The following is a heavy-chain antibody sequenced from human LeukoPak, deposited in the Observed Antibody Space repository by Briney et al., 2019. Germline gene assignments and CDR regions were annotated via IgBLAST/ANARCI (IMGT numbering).Heavy chain of an antibody. V-gene: IGHV3-53*05. J-gene: IGHJ3*02. Sequence: GGSLRLSCAASEFTVSSTYMSWVRQAPGKGLEWVSVMYTGGNTYYADSVKGRFTISRDTSKNTVYLQMNSLRVEDTAVYYCARGTSQGYCGGGDCYGAFDIWGQGTMVTVSS. CDR3: ARGTSQGYCGGGDCYGAFDI. CDR1: EFTVSSTY. D-gene: IGHD2-15*01. CDR2: MYTGGNT.